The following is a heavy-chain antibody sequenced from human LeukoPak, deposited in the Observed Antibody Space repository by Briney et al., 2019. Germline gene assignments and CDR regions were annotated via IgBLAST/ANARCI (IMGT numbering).Heavy chain of an antibody. Sequence: GGSLRLSCAASRFTFSSYGMHWVRQAPGKGLEWVAVIWYDGSNKYYADSVKGRFTISRDNSKNTLYLQMNSLRAEDTAVYYCARELVVVVAADYYYGMDVWGQGTTVTVSS. CDR2: IWYDGSNK. J-gene: IGHJ6*02. CDR3: ARELVVVVAADYYYGMDV. CDR1: RFTFSSYG. V-gene: IGHV3-33*01. D-gene: IGHD2-15*01.